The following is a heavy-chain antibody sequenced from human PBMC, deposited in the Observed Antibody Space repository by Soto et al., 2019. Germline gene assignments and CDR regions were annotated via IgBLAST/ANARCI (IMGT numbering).Heavy chain of an antibody. CDR1: GGSFSGYY. CDR2: INHSGST. V-gene: IGHV4-34*01. CDR3: ARGRCGYSYGHDNWFDP. Sequence: SETLSLTCAVYGGSFSGYYWSWIRQPPGKGLEWIGEINHSGSTNYNPSLKSRVTISVDTSKNQFSLKLSSVTAADTAVYYCARGRCGYSYGHDNWFDPWGQGTLVTVSS. J-gene: IGHJ5*02. D-gene: IGHD5-18*01.